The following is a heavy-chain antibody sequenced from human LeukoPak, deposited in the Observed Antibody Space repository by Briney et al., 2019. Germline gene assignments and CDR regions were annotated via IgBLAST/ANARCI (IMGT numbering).Heavy chain of an antibody. J-gene: IGHJ6*02. CDR1: GFTFRNHD. D-gene: IGHD3-10*02. Sequence: GGSLRLSCAASGFTFRNHDMNWVRQAPGKGLEWVSVISGSGETTYDADSVKGRLTISRDNSQNTLYLQMSSLRGEDTALYYCAKDMQAAGRVSNVRGNGKDVWGQRTTVSV. V-gene: IGHV3-23*01. CDR3: AKDMQAAGRVSNVRGNGKDV. CDR2: ISGSGETT.